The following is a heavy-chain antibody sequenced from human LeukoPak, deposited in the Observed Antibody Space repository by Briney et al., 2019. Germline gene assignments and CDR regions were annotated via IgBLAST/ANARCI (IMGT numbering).Heavy chain of an antibody. CDR1: GGSFSGYY. CDR3: ARHGSAYTVTNGGYYFDY. CDR2: INHSGST. D-gene: IGHD4-17*01. Sequence: SETLPLTCAVYGGSFSGYYWSWIRQPPGKGLEWIGEINHSGSTNYNPSLKSRVTISVDTSKNQFSLKLSSVTAADTAVYCCARHGSAYTVTNGGYYFDYWGQGTLVTVSS. J-gene: IGHJ4*02. V-gene: IGHV4-34*01.